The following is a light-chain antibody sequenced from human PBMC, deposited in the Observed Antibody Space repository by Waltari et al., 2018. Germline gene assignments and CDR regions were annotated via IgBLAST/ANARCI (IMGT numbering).Light chain of an antibody. CDR1: QGLVPSDGNTY. CDR2: KIS. V-gene: IGKV2-30*02. CDR3: GQTTHWPRT. Sequence: DVVMTQSPLSLAVTLGQPASISCRSTQGLVPSDGNTYLNWCQQRPGQSPSRLIYKISSRESGVPDRFSGSGSGTDFTLEISRVEAEDVGFYYCGQTTHWPRTFGQGTKVEIK. J-gene: IGKJ1*01.